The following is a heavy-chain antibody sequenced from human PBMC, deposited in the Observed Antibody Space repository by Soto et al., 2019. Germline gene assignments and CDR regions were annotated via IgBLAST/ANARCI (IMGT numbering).Heavy chain of an antibody. V-gene: IGHV4-59*01. D-gene: IGHD6-6*01. J-gene: IGHJ6*02. Sequence: PSETLSLTCTVSGGSISSYYCSWIRQPPGKGLEWIGYIHYSGSTNYNPSLKSRVTISVDTSKNQFSLKLSSVTAADTAVYYCAAGIASSPSHYYYYGMDVWGQGTTVTVSS. CDR1: GGSISSYY. CDR2: IHYSGST. CDR3: AAGIASSPSHYYYYGMDV.